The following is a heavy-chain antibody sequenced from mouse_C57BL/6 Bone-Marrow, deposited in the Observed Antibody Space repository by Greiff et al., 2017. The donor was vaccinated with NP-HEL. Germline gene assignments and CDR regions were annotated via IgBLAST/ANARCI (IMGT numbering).Heavy chain of an antibody. Sequence: VQRVESGAELARPGASVKLSCKASGYTFTSYGISWVKQRTGQGLEWIGEIYPRSGNTYYNEKFKGKATLTADKSSSTAYMELRSLTSEDSAVYFCARCGNYSFAYWGQGTLVTVSA. CDR1: GYTFTSYG. D-gene: IGHD2-1*01. J-gene: IGHJ3*01. CDR2: IYPRSGNT. CDR3: ARCGNYSFAY. V-gene: IGHV1-81*01.